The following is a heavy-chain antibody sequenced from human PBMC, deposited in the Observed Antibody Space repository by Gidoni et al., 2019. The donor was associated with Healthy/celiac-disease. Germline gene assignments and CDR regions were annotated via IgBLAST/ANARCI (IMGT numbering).Heavy chain of an antibody. D-gene: IGHD3-22*01. J-gene: IGHJ4*02. Sequence: QVQLVQSGAEVKKPGASVKVSCKASGYTFTSYYMHWVRQAPGQGLEWMGIINPSGGSTSYAQKFQGRVTMTRDTSTSTVYMELSSLRSEDTAVYYCARDRGSGYYSGEVDYWGQGTLVTVSS. CDR1: GYTFTSYY. CDR2: INPSGGST. CDR3: ARDRGSGYYSGEVDY. V-gene: IGHV1-46*01.